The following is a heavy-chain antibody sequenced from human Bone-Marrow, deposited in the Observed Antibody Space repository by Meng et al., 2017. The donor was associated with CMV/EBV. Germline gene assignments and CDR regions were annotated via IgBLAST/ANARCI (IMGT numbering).Heavy chain of an antibody. D-gene: IGHD2-2*01. CDR2: INPSGGST. V-gene: IGHV1-46*01. J-gene: IGHJ6*02. CDR3: ARAPFKHCSSTSCYPDGMDV. Sequence: ASVKVSCKASGYTFTGYYMHWVRQAPGQGLEWMGIINPSGGSTSYAQKFQGRVTMTRDTSTSTVYMELSSLRSEDTAVYYCARAPFKHCSSTSCYPDGMDVWGQGTTVTVSS. CDR1: GYTFTGYY.